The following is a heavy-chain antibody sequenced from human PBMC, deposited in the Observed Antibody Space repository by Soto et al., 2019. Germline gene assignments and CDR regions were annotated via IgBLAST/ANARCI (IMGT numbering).Heavy chain of an antibody. J-gene: IGHJ4*02. CDR3: ARGARAAAGTNFFDY. CDR2: IIPIFGTA. V-gene: IGHV1-69*13. D-gene: IGHD6-13*01. CDR1: GGTFSSYA. Sequence: SVKVSCKASGGTFSSYAISWVRQAPGQGLEWMGGIIPIFGTANYAQKFQGRVTITADESTSTAYMELSSLRSEDTAVYYCARGARAAAGTNFFDYWGQGTLVTV.